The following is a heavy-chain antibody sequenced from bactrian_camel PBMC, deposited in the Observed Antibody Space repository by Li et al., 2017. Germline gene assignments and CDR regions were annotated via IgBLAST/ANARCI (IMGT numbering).Heavy chain of an antibody. D-gene: IGHD1*01. CDR3: ASDGPTQEALCSYWASKRPREKSAS. CDR2: IYVGGLRI. J-gene: IGHJ4*01. CDR1: VNIDNFGC. V-gene: IGHV3S53*01. Sequence: VQLVESGGGSVQAGGSLTLTCSSSVNIDNFGCMGWFRQAPGKEREAVAVIYVGGLRINYIDSVKGRFTISQDNAKNTVYLEMNSLQPEDTAMYYCASDGPTQEALCSYWASKRPREKSASWGQGTQVTVS.